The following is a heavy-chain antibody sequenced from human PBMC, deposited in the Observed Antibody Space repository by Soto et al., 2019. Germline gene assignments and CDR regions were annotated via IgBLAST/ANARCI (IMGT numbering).Heavy chain of an antibody. Sequence: HLVQSGPEVKKPGASVTVSCKTSGDTFTNFGLSWVRQAPGQGLEWMGWIATYNSNKNYAQKFQGRLTLTTDTSTSTGYMELKSLEYDDTAVYYYARVLRGVVNWFDPWGQGTLVTVSS. CDR1: GDTFTNFG. J-gene: IGHJ5*02. CDR3: ARVLRGVVNWFDP. V-gene: IGHV1-18*01. D-gene: IGHD3-10*01. CDR2: IATYNSNK.